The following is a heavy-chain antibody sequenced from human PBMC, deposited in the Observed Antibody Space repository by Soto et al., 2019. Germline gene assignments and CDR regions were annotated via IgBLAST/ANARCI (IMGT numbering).Heavy chain of an antibody. V-gene: IGHV5-51*01. J-gene: IGHJ6*02. CDR3: ARIAQGSLYDSSGYYYLVHGWDV. CDR2: IHPGDSDT. Sequence: GESLKISFKGSGYSFTSYLISWVRQMPVKGLEWMGIIHPGDSDTKYSPSFQGQVTFSADKSISTAFLQWSSLKASETAMYYCARIAQGSLYDSSGYYYLVHGWDVWGPGNTVTVSS. D-gene: IGHD3-22*01. CDR1: GYSFTSYL.